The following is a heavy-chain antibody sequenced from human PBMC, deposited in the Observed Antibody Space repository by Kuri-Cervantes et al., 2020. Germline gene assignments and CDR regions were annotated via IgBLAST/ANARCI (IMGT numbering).Heavy chain of an antibody. J-gene: IGHJ4*02. CDR2: INWNGGST. CDR3: ARGRNRSALYFDY. V-gene: IGHV3-20*01. Sequence: GESLKISCAASGFTFDDYGMSWVRQAPGKGLEWVSGINWNGGSTGYADSVKGRFTISRDNAKNSLYLQMNSLRAEDTALYHCARGRNRSALYFDYWGQGTLVTVSS. CDR1: GFTFDDYG.